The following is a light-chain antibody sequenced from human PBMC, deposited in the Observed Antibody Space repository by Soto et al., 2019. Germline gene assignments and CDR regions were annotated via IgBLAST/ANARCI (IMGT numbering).Light chain of an antibody. Sequence: DIQMTQAPSSLSASVGDRVTITCRVRQAISTYLAWYQQKPGKVPKLLISAAYTLQSGVPPRFSGSGSGTDFTLTISSLQPEDVATYYCQKYDNAPLTFGGGTKVEIK. CDR3: QKYDNAPLT. CDR1: QAISTY. J-gene: IGKJ4*01. V-gene: IGKV1-27*01. CDR2: AAY.